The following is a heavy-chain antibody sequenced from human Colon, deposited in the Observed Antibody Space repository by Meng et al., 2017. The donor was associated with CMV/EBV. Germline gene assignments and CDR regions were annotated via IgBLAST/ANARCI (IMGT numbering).Heavy chain of an antibody. CDR3: ARDLLGGSYGVLDY. V-gene: IGHV3-48*03. J-gene: IGHJ4*02. Sequence: GGSLRLSCATSGFTFGIYEMNWVCQAPGKGLEWVSFISNSGSTTYYADSVKGRFTISRDNAKNSLYLQMNSLRGEDTAVYYCARDLLGGSYGVLDYWGQGTLVTVSS. D-gene: IGHD1-26*01. CDR2: ISNSGSTT. CDR1: GFTFGIYE.